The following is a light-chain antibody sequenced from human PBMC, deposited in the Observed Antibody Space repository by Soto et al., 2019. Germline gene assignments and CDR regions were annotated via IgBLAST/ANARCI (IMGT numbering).Light chain of an antibody. J-gene: IGLJ1*01. Sequence: QSALTQPASVSGSPGQSIAISCTGTSSDVGGYNSASWYQQHPGKAPKLLIYDVSNRPSGVSNRFSGSKYGNTASLTIAGLKAEDEADYYCSSYSAGGSYVFGTGTKLTVL. V-gene: IGLV2-14*03. CDR2: DVS. CDR1: SSDVGGYNS. CDR3: SSYSAGGSYV.